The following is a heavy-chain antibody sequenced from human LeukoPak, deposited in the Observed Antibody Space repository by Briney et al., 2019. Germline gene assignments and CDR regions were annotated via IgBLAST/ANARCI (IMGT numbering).Heavy chain of an antibody. CDR1: GFTFSSHS. Sequence: GGSLRLSCAASGFTFSSHSLMWVRQAPGKGLEWVSSISPDSGYIYYADSVKGRFTISRDNAENSLFLQMNSLGAEDTAVYYCAKGSRTSRPYYFDFWGQGILVTVSS. CDR2: ISPDSGYI. V-gene: IGHV3-21*01. CDR3: AKGSRTSRPYYFDF. J-gene: IGHJ4*02. D-gene: IGHD3/OR15-3a*01.